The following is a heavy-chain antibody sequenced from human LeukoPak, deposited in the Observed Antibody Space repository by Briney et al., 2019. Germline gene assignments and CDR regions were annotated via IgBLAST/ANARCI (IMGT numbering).Heavy chain of an antibody. CDR1: GFTFSSYS. V-gene: IGHV3-21*01. CDR3: ARGRVRGAFDY. CDR2: ISSSSSYI. J-gene: IGHJ4*02. D-gene: IGHD3-10*01. Sequence: GGSLRLSCAASGFTFSSYSMNWVRRAPGKGLEWVSSISSSSSYIYYADSVKGRFTISRDNAKNSLYLQMNSLRAEDTAVYYCARGRVRGAFDYWGQGTLVTVSS.